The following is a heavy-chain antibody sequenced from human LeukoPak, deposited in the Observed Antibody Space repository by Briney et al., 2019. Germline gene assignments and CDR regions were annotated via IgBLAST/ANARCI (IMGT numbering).Heavy chain of an antibody. J-gene: IGHJ4*02. CDR3: AIDLRYYDSSGHDY. Sequence: KTAGSLRPSCAASGFTFSSYSMNWVSQAPGKGLEWVSSISSRSSHIYYADSVMGRFTIFRDNAKNSLYLQMNSLRAEDTAVYYCAIDLRYYDSSGHDYWGQGTLVTVSS. CDR2: ISSRSSHI. V-gene: IGHV3-21*01. CDR1: GFTFSSYS. D-gene: IGHD3-22*01.